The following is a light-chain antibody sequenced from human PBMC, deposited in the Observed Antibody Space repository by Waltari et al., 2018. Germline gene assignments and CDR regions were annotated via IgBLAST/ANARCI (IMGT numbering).Light chain of an antibody. CDR3: CSYAGSPTFVI. Sequence: QSALTQPTSVSGSPGQSITLPCTGTSSDVGSYNLVSWYQQRPGKAPRLMIYEVDHLPSGVSNRFSGSKSGNTASLTISGLQAEDEADYYCCSYAGSPTFVIFGGGSKLTVL. CDR1: SSDVGSYNL. CDR2: EVD. J-gene: IGLJ2*01. V-gene: IGLV2-23*02.